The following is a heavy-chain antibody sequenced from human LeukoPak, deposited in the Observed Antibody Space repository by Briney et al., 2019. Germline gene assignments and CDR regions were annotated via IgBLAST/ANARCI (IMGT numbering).Heavy chain of an antibody. V-gene: IGHV4-34*01. CDR1: GGSFSAYY. J-gene: IGHJ4*02. CDR3: ASFRSGSPLDC. Sequence: SETLSLTCAVYGGSFSAYYWSWIRQPPGKGLEWIGEINHSGSTNYNPSLKSRVTISADTSKNQFSLKLSSVTAADTAVYYCASFRSGSPLDCWGQGTLVTVSS. CDR2: INHSGST. D-gene: IGHD5-12*01.